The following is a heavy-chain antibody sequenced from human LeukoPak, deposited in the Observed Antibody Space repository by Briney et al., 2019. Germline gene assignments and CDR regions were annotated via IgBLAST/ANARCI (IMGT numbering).Heavy chain of an antibody. Sequence: ASVKVSCKASGYSFADYYMHWVRQAPGQGLEWMGGFDPEDGETIYAQKFQGRVTMTEDTSTDTAYMELSSLRSEDTAVYYCATEKVRFLEWLGAFDIWGQGTMVTVSS. CDR3: ATEKVRFLEWLGAFDI. D-gene: IGHD3-3*01. J-gene: IGHJ3*02. V-gene: IGHV1-24*01. CDR2: FDPEDGET. CDR1: GYSFADYY.